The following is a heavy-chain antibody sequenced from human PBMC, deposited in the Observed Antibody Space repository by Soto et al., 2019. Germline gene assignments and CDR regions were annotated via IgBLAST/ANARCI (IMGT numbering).Heavy chain of an antibody. CDR3: ARERSSGDYLWNYFDY. CDR2: INHSGST. CDR1: GGSFSGYY. Sequence: SETLSLTCAVYGGSFSGYYWSWIRQPPGKGLEWIGEINHSGSTNYNPSLKSRVTISVDTSKNQFSLKLSSVTAADTAVYYCARERSSGDYLWNYFDYWGQGTLVTVSS. V-gene: IGHV4-34*01. J-gene: IGHJ4*02. D-gene: IGHD4-17*01.